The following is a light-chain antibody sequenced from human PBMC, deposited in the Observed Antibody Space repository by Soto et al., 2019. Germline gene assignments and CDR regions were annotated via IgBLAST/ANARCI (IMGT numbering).Light chain of an antibody. CDR2: GAS. Sequence: EIVMMQSPATLSVSPGERATLSCRASQSVGSNLAWYQQKPGQAPRLLIYGASTRATGIPARFSGSGSGTEFTLTISSLQSEDCAVYYCQQYNNWPPKFTFGPGTKGDIK. CDR1: QSVGSN. CDR3: QQYNNWPPKFT. J-gene: IGKJ3*01. V-gene: IGKV3-15*01.